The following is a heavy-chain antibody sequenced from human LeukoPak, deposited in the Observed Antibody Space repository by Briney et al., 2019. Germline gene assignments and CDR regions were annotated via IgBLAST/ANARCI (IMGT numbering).Heavy chain of an antibody. CDR2: ISSSSSYI. CDR3: ARGKSLVPAAILLPYFDL. V-gene: IGHV3-21*01. D-gene: IGHD2-2*01. J-gene: IGHJ2*01. CDR1: GFTFSSYS. Sequence: GGSLRLSCAASGFTFSSYSMNWVRQAPGKGLEWVSSISSSSSYIYYADSVKGRFTISRDNAKNSLYLQMNSLRAEDTAVYYCARGKSLVPAAILLPYFDLWGRGTLVTVSS.